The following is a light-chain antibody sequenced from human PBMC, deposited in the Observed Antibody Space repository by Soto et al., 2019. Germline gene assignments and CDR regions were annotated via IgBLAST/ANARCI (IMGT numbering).Light chain of an antibody. V-gene: IGLV2-14*01. J-gene: IGLJ2*01. CDR2: DVS. CDR3: SSYTSSTTLV. CDR1: SSDVGGYNY. Sequence: QSALTQPASVSGSPGQSITISCTGTSSDVGGYNYVSWYQQHPGKAPKLMIYDVSNRPSGVSNRFSGSKSGNTASLTISGRQAEDEAHYYCSSYTSSTTLVFGGGTKLTVL.